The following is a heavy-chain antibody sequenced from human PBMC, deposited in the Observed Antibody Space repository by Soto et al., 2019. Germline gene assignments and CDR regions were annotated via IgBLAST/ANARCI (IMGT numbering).Heavy chain of an antibody. V-gene: IGHV4-59*01. D-gene: IGHD1-1*01. CDR3: ARTTHSGNQDV. CDR1: AGSINNYY. J-gene: IGHJ6*02. CDR2: IFYTGGT. Sequence: QVQLQESGPGLVKPSETLSLTCTVSAGSINNYYWSWVRQPPGKGLEWIGYIFYTGGTNYNPSLRRRPTRPVXAPKNQFPLRLSSVTAADTAVYYCARTTHSGNQDVWGRGTTVTVSS.